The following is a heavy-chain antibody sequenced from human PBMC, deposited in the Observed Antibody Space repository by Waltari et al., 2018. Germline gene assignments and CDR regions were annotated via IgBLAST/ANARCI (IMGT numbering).Heavy chain of an antibody. CDR1: GFTFSSYS. D-gene: IGHD2-2*02. CDR3: AREDICRSTTCYTLDY. V-gene: IGHV3-30*01. Sequence: VQMVESGGGVVQPGRSLRLSCAASGFTFSSYSIHWVRQAPGKGLEWVALMSYDGSSKYYADSVKGRFTVSRDNSENTVYLQLNSLRVEDTAVYYCAREDICRSTTCYTLDYWGLGTLVTVSS. CDR2: MSYDGSSK. J-gene: IGHJ4*02.